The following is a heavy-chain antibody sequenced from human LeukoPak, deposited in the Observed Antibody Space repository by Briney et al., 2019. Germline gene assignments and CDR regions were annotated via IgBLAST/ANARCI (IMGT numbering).Heavy chain of an antibody. Sequence: TSQTLSLTCTVSGVSISSGGYYWRWIRQHPGRGLEWIGYIYYSGNTYYNPSLKSRVTISVDTSKNQFSLKLSSVTAADTAVYYCARGSKGGYCSGGSCLAFDIWGQGTMVTVSS. CDR1: GVSISSGGYY. J-gene: IGHJ3*02. V-gene: IGHV4-31*03. CDR3: ARGSKGGYCSGGSCLAFDI. CDR2: IYYSGNT. D-gene: IGHD2-15*01.